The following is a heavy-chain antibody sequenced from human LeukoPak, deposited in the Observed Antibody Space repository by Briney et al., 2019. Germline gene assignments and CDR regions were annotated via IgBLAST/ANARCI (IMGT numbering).Heavy chain of an antibody. CDR3: ARRSDYYDSSAYIY. J-gene: IGHJ4*02. V-gene: IGHV1-8*03. D-gene: IGHD3-22*01. Sequence: GVSVKVSCKASGYTFTTYDINWVRQAAGQGPEWMGWMNPNSGNTGYAQKFQGRVSITRDTAITTAYMELSSLTSEDTAIYYCARRSDYYDSSAYIYWGQGTLVTVSS. CDR1: GYTFTTYD. CDR2: MNPNSGNT.